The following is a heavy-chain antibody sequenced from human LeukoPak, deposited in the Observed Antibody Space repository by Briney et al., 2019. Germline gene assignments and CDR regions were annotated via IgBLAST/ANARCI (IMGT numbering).Heavy chain of an antibody. Sequence: SVKVSCKASGYIFTSYGISWVRQAPGQGLEWIGWIVVGSGNTNYAQKFQDRVTMTRDKSTSTAYMELSGLGSEDTAVYYCAADNQQTAVWGQGTLVTVSS. CDR3: AADNQQTAV. V-gene: IGHV1-58*02. CDR2: IVVGSGNT. D-gene: IGHD1-1*01. J-gene: IGHJ4*02. CDR1: GYIFTSYG.